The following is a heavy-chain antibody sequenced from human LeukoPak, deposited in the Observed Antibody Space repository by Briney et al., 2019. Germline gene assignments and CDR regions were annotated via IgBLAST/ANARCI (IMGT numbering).Heavy chain of an antibody. CDR1: GGSFSGYY. V-gene: IGHV4-34*01. CDR2: INHSGST. Sequence: SETLSLTCAVYGGSFSGYYWSWIRQPPGKGLEWIGEINHSGSTNYNPSLKSRVTISVDTSKNQFSLKLSSVTAADTAVYYCARVRYSSGWYASYYYYYMDVWGKGTTVTISS. D-gene: IGHD6-19*01. CDR3: ARVRYSSGWYASYYYYYMDV. J-gene: IGHJ6*03.